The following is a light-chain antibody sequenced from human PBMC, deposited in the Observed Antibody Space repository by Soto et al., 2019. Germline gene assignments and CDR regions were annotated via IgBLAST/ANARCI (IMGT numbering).Light chain of an antibody. CDR3: QQAYSTPRT. Sequence: DIQMTQSPSSLSASVGERVTITCRASQTISFYLNWYQQKPGKAPKLLIYAASNLQSGVPSRFSASGSWTEFTLTLNSLQPEDFATYYCQQAYSTPRTFGQGTKVE. V-gene: IGKV1-39*01. CDR2: AAS. CDR1: QTISFY. J-gene: IGKJ1*01.